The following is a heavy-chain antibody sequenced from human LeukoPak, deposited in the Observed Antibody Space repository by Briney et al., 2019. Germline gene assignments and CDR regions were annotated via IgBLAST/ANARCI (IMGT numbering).Heavy chain of an antibody. CDR3: ARGRNYYDSSGYYYLYY. Sequence: GGSLRLSCAASGFTVSSNYMSWVRQAPGKGLEWVSVIYSGGSTYYADSVKGRFTISRDNSKNTLHLQMNSLRAEDTAVYYCARGRNYYDSSGYYYLYYWGQGTLVTVSS. CDR1: GFTVSSNY. CDR2: IYSGGST. D-gene: IGHD3-22*01. J-gene: IGHJ4*02. V-gene: IGHV3-53*01.